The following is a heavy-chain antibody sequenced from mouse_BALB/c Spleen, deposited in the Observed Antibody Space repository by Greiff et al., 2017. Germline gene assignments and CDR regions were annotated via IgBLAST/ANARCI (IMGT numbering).Heavy chain of an antibody. CDR1: GFSFSDYY. J-gene: IGHJ2*01. Sequence: EVQLVESGGGLVKPGGSLKLSCAASGFSFSDYYMYWVRQTPGKRLEWVATISDGGSYTYYPDSVKGRFTISRDNAKNNLYLQMSSLKSEDTAMYYCARDAGTYYGSRVLDYWGQGTTLTVSS. V-gene: IGHV5-4*02. D-gene: IGHD1-1*01. CDR2: ISDGGSYT. CDR3: ARDAGTYYGSRVLDY.